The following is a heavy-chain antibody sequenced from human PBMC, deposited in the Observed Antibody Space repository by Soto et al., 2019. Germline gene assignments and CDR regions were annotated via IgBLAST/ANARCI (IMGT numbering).Heavy chain of an antibody. V-gene: IGHV1-3*01. CDR1: GYTFTNYA. D-gene: IGHD6-13*01. CDR2: INAGTGNT. J-gene: IGHJ3*01. Sequence: VASVKVSCKASGYTFTNYAIHWVRQAPGQRLEWMGWINAGTGNTQFSQNFQGRVTISRVTSASTAYMDLSSLRSEDTAVYYCAREIAGPEGAFDLWGQGTMVTVSS. CDR3: AREIAGPEGAFDL.